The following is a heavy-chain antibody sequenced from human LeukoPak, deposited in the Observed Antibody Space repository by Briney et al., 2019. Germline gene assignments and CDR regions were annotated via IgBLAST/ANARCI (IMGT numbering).Heavy chain of an antibody. Sequence: GGSLRLSCAASGFTLSSYGMHWVRQAPGKGLEWVAVISYDGSNKYYADSVKGRFTISRDNSKNTLYLQMNSLGAEDTAVYYCASTSWSYYKAAFDIWGQGTMVTVSS. CDR1: GFTLSSYG. J-gene: IGHJ3*02. V-gene: IGHV3-30*03. CDR2: ISYDGSNK. D-gene: IGHD3-10*01. CDR3: ASTSWSYYKAAFDI.